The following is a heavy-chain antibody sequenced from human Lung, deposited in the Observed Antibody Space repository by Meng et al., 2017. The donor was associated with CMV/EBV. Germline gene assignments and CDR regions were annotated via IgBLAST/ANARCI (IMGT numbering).Heavy chain of an antibody. D-gene: IGHD4-11*01. Sequence: SXAASGFTLSSYEMNWVRQAPGKGLEWIAYIGDSGRTLYYADSVKGRFTISSDNAENSLYLQMKSLRVEGTALYYCARDPGWDYSNQPTHYYGMDVWGQGXTVTVSS. J-gene: IGHJ6*02. V-gene: IGHV3-48*03. CDR3: ARDPGWDYSNQPTHYYGMDV. CDR2: IGDSGRTL. CDR1: GFTLSSYE.